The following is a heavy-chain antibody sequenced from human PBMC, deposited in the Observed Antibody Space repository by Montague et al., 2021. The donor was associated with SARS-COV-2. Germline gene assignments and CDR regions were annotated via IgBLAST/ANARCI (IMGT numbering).Heavy chain of an antibody. D-gene: IGHD4-23*01. J-gene: IGHJ4*02. Sequence: SETLSLTCAVYGGSSSGYCWTWIRQSPGKGLEWIAEINHSGTTNYNFNPSLRSRVTISVDTSKSQFSLKLSSVTAADTGVYYCARWDPQTLTLIGLRGKSASDYWGQGTLVTVSS. V-gene: IGHV4-34*01. CDR1: GGSSSGYC. CDR3: ARWDPQTLTLIGLRGKSASDY. CDR2: INHSGTT.